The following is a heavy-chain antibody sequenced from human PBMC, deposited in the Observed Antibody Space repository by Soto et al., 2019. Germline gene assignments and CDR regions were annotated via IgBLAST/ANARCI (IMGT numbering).Heavy chain of an antibody. CDR3: ARPDHCSGPEYFQH. D-gene: IGHD6-19*01. Sequence: QVQLVESGGGVVQPGRSLRLSCAASGFTFSSYGMHWVRQAPGKGLEWVAVIWYDGSNKYYADSVKGRFTISRDNSKNTLYLQMNSLRAEDTAVYYCARPDHCSGPEYFQHWGQGTLVTVSS. CDR2: IWYDGSNK. V-gene: IGHV3-33*01. CDR1: GFTFSSYG. J-gene: IGHJ1*01.